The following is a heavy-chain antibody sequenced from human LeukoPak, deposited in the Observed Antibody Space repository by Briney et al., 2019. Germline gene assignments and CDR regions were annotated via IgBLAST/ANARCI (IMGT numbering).Heavy chain of an antibody. CDR2: IIPIFGTA. Sequence: GASVKVSCKASGGTFSSYAISWVRQAPGQGLEWMGGIIPIFGTANYAQKFQGRVTITADKSTSTAYMELSSLRSEDTAVYYCARDLPSRDGYKVGLYMDVWGKGTTVTVSS. V-gene: IGHV1-69*06. D-gene: IGHD5-24*01. CDR3: ARDLPSRDGYKVGLYMDV. J-gene: IGHJ6*03. CDR1: GGTFSSYA.